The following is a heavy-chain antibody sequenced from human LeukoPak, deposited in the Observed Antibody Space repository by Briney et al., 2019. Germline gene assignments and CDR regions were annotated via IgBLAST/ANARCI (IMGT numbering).Heavy chain of an antibody. J-gene: IGHJ4*02. CDR3: ARGYCSGDCFTLFDY. D-gene: IGHD2-21*02. Sequence: ASVKVSCEASGYMFTGYYMHWVRQAPGQGLEWMGWINPNSGGTNYAQKFQGRVTMTRDTSISTAYMELSSLRSDDTAVYYCARGYCSGDCFTLFDYWGQGTLVTVSS. CDR2: INPNSGGT. CDR1: GYMFTGYY. V-gene: IGHV1-2*02.